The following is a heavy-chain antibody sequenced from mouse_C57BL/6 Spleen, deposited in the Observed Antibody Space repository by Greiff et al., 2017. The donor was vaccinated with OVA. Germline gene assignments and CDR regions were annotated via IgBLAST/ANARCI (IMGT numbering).Heavy chain of an antibody. CDR1: GFSLTSYG. Sequence: QVQLQQSGPGLVAPSQSLSITCTVSGFSLTSYGVHWVRQPPGKGLEWLVVIWSDGSTTYNSALKSRLSISKDNSKSQVFLKLNSLQTDDTAMYYCARHLYYGSSPHYAMDYWGQGTSVTVSS. CDR2: IWSDGST. CDR3: ARHLYYGSSPHYAMDY. V-gene: IGHV2-6-1*01. D-gene: IGHD1-1*01. J-gene: IGHJ4*01.